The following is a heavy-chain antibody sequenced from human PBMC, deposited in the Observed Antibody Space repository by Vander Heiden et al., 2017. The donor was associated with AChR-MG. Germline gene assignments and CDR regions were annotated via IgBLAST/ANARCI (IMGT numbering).Heavy chain of an antibody. Sequence: EVQLVESGGGLVKPGGSLRLSCAASGFPLSSHSMNWVRQAPGKGLEWASSISSSSSYIYYADSVKGRFTISRDNAKNSLYLQMNSLRAEDTAVYYCARNQAVTPISYYYGMDVWGQGTTVTVSS. J-gene: IGHJ6*02. D-gene: IGHD4-17*01. V-gene: IGHV3-21*01. CDR3: ARNQAVTPISYYYGMDV. CDR2: ISSSSSYI. CDR1: GFPLSSHS.